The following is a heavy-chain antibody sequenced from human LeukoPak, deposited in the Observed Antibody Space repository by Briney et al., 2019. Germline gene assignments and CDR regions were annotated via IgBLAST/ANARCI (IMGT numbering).Heavy chain of an antibody. J-gene: IGHJ4*02. V-gene: IGHV4-38-2*01. CDR2: IYHSGST. CDR1: GFTFSSYS. D-gene: IGHD6-6*01. CDR3: ARSSSSSVSNDY. Sequence: GSLRLSCAASGFTFSSYSMNWVRQAPGKGLEWIGSIYHSGSTYYNPSLKSRVTISVDTSKNQFSLKLSSVTAADTAVYHCARSSSSSVSNDYWGQGTLVTVSS.